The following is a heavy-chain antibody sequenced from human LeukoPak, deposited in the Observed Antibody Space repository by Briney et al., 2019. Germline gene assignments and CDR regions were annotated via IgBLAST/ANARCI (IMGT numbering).Heavy chain of an antibody. CDR2: IKQDGSEK. V-gene: IGHV3-7*01. CDR1: GFTFSSYW. Sequence: GGSLRLSCAASGFTFSSYWMSWVRQAPGKGLEWVANIKQDGSEKYYVDSVKGRFTIFRDNAKNSLYLQMNSLRAEDTAVYYCARGNGEGDFDYWGQGTLVTVSS. J-gene: IGHJ4*02. CDR3: ARGNGEGDFDY. D-gene: IGHD4-17*01.